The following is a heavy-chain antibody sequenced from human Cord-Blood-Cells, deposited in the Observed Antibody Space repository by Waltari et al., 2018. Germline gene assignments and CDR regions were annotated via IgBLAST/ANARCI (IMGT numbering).Heavy chain of an antibody. V-gene: IGHV4-39*01. J-gene: IGHJ5*02. CDR1: GGSISSSSYY. Sequence: QLQLQESGPGLVKPSETLSLTCTVSGGSISSSSYYWGWIRQPPGKGLEWIGSIYYSGTTYYNPSLKSRVTISVDTSKSQFSLKLSSVTAADTAVYYCARRVRDGHYNWFDPWGQGTLVTVSS. CDR2: IYYSGTT. CDR3: ARRVRDGHYNWFDP.